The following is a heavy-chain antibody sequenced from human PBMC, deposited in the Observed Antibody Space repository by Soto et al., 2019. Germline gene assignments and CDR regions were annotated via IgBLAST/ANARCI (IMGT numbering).Heavy chain of an antibody. V-gene: IGHV3-64D*06. Sequence: PGGSLRLSCSASGFTFSSYVMHWVRQAPGKGLEYVSAIGNNGHNTYYADSVKGRFIISRDNSKNTLFLQMSSLGPEDTTVYFCVRSSTWYSPFDYWGQGTLVTVSS. CDR3: VRSSTWYSPFDY. CDR2: IGNNGHNT. D-gene: IGHD6-13*01. CDR1: GFTFSSYV. J-gene: IGHJ4*02.